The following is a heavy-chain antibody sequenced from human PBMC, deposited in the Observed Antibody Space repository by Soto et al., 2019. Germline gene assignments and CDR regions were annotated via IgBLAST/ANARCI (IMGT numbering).Heavy chain of an antibody. CDR3: ARDTLGAARIYNWFDP. V-gene: IGHV4-38-2*02. CDR2: IYHSGST. Sequence: ETLSLTCAVSGYSISSGYYWGWIRQPPGKGLEWIGSIYHSGSTYYNPSLKSRVTISVDTSKNQFSLKLSSVTAADTAVYYCARDTLGAARIYNWFDPWGQGTLVTAPQ. CDR1: GYSISSGYY. D-gene: IGHD6-6*01. J-gene: IGHJ5*02.